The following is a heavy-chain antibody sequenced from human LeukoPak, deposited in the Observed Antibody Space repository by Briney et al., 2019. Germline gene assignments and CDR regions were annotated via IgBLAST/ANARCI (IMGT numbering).Heavy chain of an antibody. CDR1: GFTFSNYA. Sequence: GGSLRLSCAASGFTFSNYALHWVRQAPGKGLEWVSGISVSGGSIYYADSVTGRFTISRDNSEDTLYLQMDSLRVEDTALYYCAKEHSVLTMMRGLDSWGQGTLDTVSS. V-gene: IGHV3-23*01. CDR3: AKEHSVLTMMRGLDS. J-gene: IGHJ4*02. CDR2: ISVSGGSI. D-gene: IGHD3-22*01.